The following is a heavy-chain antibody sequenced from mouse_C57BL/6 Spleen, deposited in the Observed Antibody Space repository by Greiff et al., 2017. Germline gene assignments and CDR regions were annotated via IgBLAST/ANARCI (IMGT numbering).Heavy chain of an antibody. J-gene: IGHJ2*01. D-gene: IGHD1-1*02. V-gene: IGHV5-4*03. CDR1: GFTFSSYA. Sequence: DVMLVESGGGLVKPGGSLKLSCAASGFTFSSYAMSWVRQTPEKRLEWVATISDGGSYTYYPDNVKGRFTISRDNAKNNLYLQMSHLKSEDTAMYYCASHGFDYWGQGTTLTVSS. CDR2: ISDGGSYT. CDR3: ASHGFDY.